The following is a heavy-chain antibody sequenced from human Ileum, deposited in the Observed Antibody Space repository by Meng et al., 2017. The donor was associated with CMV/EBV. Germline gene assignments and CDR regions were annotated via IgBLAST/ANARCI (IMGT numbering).Heavy chain of an antibody. CDR3: AKDKDGEFDY. J-gene: IGHJ4*02. Sequence: GGSLRLSCAASGFTFSSNWMTWVRQAPGKGLVWVSRINSDGSTTSYADSVKGRFTISRDNAKNTLNLQMNSLRAEDTALYYCAKDKDGEFDYWGQGTLVTVSS. CDR1: GFTFSSNW. V-gene: IGHV3-74*01. D-gene: IGHD3-10*01. CDR2: INSDGSTT.